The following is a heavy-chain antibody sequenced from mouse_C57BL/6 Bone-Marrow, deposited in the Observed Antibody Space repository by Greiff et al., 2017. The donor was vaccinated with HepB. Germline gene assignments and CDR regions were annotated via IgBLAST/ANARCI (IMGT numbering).Heavy chain of an antibody. D-gene: IGHD2-1*01. CDR3: ARGLLFPFAY. V-gene: IGHV1-81*01. CDR2: IYPRSGNT. Sequence: QVQLQQSGAELARPGASVKLSCKASGYTFTNYGISWVKQRTGQGLEWIGEIYPRSGNTYYNEKFKGKATLTADKSSSTAYMELRSLTSEDSAVYFCARGLLFPFAYWGQGTLVTVSA. J-gene: IGHJ3*01. CDR1: GYTFTNYG.